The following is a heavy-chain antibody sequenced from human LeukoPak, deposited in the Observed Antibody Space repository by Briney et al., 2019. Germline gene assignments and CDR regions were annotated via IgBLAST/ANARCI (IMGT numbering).Heavy chain of an antibody. Sequence: GRSLRLSCAASGFTFSSYGMHWVRQAPGKGLEWVAVISYDGSNKYYADSVKGRFTISRDNSKNTLSLQMNSLTADDTAVYYCVRGPRYYDDSGFHYGVFDIWGQGTVVTVSS. CDR1: GFTFSSYG. V-gene: IGHV3-30*03. CDR3: VRGPRYYDDSGFHYGVFDI. CDR2: ISYDGSNK. J-gene: IGHJ3*02. D-gene: IGHD3-22*01.